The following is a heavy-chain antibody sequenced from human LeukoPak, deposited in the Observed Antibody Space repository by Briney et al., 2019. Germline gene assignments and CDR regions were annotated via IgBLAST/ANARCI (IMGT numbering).Heavy chain of an antibody. CDR2: ISGSGGST. CDR1: GFTFSSYG. D-gene: IGHD3-22*01. CDR3: ARTAGITMIVVVIRDFDY. V-gene: IGHV3-23*01. J-gene: IGHJ4*02. Sequence: GGSLRLSCAASGFTFSSYGMSWVRQAPGKGLEWVSAISGSGGSTYYADSVKGRFTISRDNSKNTLYLQMNSLRAEDTAVYYCARTAGITMIVVVIRDFDYWGQGTLVTVSS.